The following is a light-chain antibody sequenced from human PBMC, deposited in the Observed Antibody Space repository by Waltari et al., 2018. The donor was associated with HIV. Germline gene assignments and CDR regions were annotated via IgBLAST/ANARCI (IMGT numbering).Light chain of an antibody. CDR1: HIPSYS. J-gene: IGLJ3*02. CDR3: QVWDGSVDQWV. Sequence: SYVLTQPPSLSVAPGKTASFPCGGNHIPSYSVHWYQQKPGQAPVLVIYDDSDRRSGIPERFSGSNSGNTATLTISEVEAGDEADYYCQVWDGSVDQWVFGGGTKLTVL. V-gene: IGLV3-21*04. CDR2: DDS.